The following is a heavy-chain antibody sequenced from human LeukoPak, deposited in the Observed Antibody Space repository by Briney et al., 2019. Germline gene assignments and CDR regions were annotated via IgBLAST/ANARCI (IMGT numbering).Heavy chain of an antibody. J-gene: IGHJ4*02. CDR1: GFTFNRYG. V-gene: IGHV3-48*04. D-gene: IGHD1-26*01. CDR3: AKVLVGATEFPY. Sequence: GGTLRLSCAASGFTFNRYGMNWVRQAPGKGLEWVSYISSSGSTIYYADSVKGRFTISRDNAKNTLYLQMNSLRAEDTAVYYCAKVLVGATEFPYWGQGTLVTVSS. CDR2: ISSSGSTI.